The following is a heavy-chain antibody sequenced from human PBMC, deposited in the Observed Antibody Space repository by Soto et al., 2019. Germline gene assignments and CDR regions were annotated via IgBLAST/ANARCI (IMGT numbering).Heavy chain of an antibody. CDR3: SRYGDYYYFDY. J-gene: IGHJ4*02. V-gene: IGHV4-59*08. CDR2: IYYSGST. CDR1: GGSISSYY. D-gene: IGHD4-17*01. Sequence: SETLSLTCTVSGGSISSYYWSWIRQPPGKGLEWIGYIYYSGSTNYNPSLKSRVTISVDTSKNQFSLKLSSVTAADTAVYYCSRYGDYYYFDYWGQGTLVTVSS.